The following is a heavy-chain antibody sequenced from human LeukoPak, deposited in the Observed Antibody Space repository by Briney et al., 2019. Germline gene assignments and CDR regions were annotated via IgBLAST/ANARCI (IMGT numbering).Heavy chain of an antibody. J-gene: IGHJ6*03. CDR3: AKDGVKYSSSSAYYYYYYMDV. V-gene: IGHV3-43D*03. Sequence: GGSLRLSCAASGFTFDDYATHWVRQAPGKGLEWVSLISWDGGSTYYADSVKGRFTISTDNSKNSLYLQMNSLRAEDTALYYCAKDGVKYSSSSAYYYYYYMDVWGKGTTVTVSS. CDR1: GFTFDDYA. D-gene: IGHD6-6*01. CDR2: ISWDGGST.